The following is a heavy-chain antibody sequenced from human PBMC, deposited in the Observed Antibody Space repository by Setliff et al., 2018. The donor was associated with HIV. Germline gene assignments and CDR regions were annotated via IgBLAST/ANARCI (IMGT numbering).Heavy chain of an antibody. CDR3: ARVRQQSGWFGLGS. D-gene: IGHD6-19*01. J-gene: IGHJ4*02. CDR1: GFTFSSYA. CDR2: ISYDGSNK. Sequence: GGSLRLSCAAFGFTFSSYAMHWVRQAPGKGLEWVALISYDGSNKYYADSVRGRFTISRDNSKKMLYLQMNSMRVEDTAVYYCARVRQQSGWFGLGSWGQGTLVTVSS. V-gene: IGHV3-30*03.